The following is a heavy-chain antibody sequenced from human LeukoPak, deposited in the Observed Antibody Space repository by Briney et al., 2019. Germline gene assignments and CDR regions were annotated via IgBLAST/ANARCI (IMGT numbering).Heavy chain of an antibody. D-gene: IGHD2-21*01. V-gene: IGHV1-8*03. CDR3: ATSYCGGDCYLGNWFDP. Sequence: GASVKVSCKASGYTFTSYDINWVRQATGQGLEWMGWMNPNSGNTGYAQKFQGRVTITRNTSISTAYMELSSLRSEDTAVYYCATSYCGGDCYLGNWFDPWGQGTLVTV. CDR2: MNPNSGNT. J-gene: IGHJ5*02. CDR1: GYTFTSYD.